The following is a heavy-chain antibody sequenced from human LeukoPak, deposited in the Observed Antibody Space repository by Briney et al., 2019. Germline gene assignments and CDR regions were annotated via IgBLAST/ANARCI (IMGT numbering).Heavy chain of an antibody. V-gene: IGHV4-39*07. D-gene: IGHD1/OR15-1a*01. CDR2: IYYSGST. Sequence: SETLSLTCTVTGGSISSSSYYWGWIRQPPGKGLEWIGSIYYSGSTYYNPSLKSRVTISVDTSKNQFSLKLSSVTAADTAGYYCARAGGWNNAFDIWGQGTMVTVSS. CDR3: ARAGGWNNAFDI. CDR1: GGSISSSSYY. J-gene: IGHJ3*02.